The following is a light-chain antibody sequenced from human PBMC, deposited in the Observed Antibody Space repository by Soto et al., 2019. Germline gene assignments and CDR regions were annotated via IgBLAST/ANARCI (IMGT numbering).Light chain of an antibody. CDR2: YDD. Sequence: QSVLTQPPSVAEAPRQRFTISCSGSSSNIGNNAVNWYQQLPGKAPKLLIYYDDLLPSGVSDRFSGSKSGTSASLAISGLLSEDEADYYCAAWDDSLNVWVFGGGTKVTVL. J-gene: IGLJ3*02. CDR1: SSNIGNNA. V-gene: IGLV1-36*01. CDR3: AAWDDSLNVWV.